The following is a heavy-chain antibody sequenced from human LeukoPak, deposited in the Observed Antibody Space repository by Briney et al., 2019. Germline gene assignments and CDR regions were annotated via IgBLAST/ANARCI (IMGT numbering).Heavy chain of an antibody. Sequence: GGSLTLSCAASGFSFSNLAMGWVRQAPGKGLEWVSAISGSGGSTYYADSVKGRFTISRDNSKNTLYLQMNSVRAEDTAVYYCAKDSAEFGGVIVATVDYWGQGTLVTVSS. CDR1: GFSFSNLA. V-gene: IGHV3-23*01. D-gene: IGHD3-16*02. CDR2: ISGSGGST. J-gene: IGHJ4*02. CDR3: AKDSAEFGGVIVATVDY.